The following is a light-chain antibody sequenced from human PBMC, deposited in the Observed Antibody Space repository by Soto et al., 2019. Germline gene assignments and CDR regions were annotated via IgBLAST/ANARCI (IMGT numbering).Light chain of an antibody. J-gene: IGLJ1*01. CDR3: SSFTTSYFYV. CDR2: GVT. Sequence: QSVLTQPASVSVSHGQSISISCTGSGSDIGAYNYVSWYQQHPGKAPKLLIHGVTRRPSGVSSRFSASKSAYTASLTISGLQAEDEANYYCSSFTTSYFYVFGPGTKVTVL. CDR1: GSDIGAYNY. V-gene: IGLV2-14*01.